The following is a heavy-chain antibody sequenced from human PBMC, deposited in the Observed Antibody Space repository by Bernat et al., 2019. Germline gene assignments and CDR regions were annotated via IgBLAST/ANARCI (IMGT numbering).Heavy chain of an antibody. J-gene: IGHJ4*02. V-gene: IGHV1-8*01. CDR1: GYTFTSYD. CDR2: MNPNSGNT. CDR3: ARVVVWSGYYPVDY. D-gene: IGHD3-3*01. Sequence: QVQLVQSGAEVKKPGASVKVSCKTSGYTFTSYDINWVRQATGQGLEWMGWMNPNSGNTGYTQKFQGRVTMTRDTSISTAYMELNSLTSEDTAVYYCARVVVWSGYYPVDYWGQGTLVTVSS.